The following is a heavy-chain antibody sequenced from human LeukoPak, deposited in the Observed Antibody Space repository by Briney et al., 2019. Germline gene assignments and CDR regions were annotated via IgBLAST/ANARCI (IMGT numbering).Heavy chain of an antibody. CDR3: AKGSKMLIFTRDYYMDV. Sequence: GGSLRLSCAASGFIFSSYGMHWVRQAPGKGLEWVTFIRFDGRNKYYADSVKGRFTISRDNSKNTLYLQMNSLRAEDTAVYYCAKGSKMLIFTRDYYMDVWGKGTTVTISS. V-gene: IGHV3-30*02. CDR2: IRFDGRNK. J-gene: IGHJ6*03. D-gene: IGHD3/OR15-3a*01. CDR1: GFIFSSYG.